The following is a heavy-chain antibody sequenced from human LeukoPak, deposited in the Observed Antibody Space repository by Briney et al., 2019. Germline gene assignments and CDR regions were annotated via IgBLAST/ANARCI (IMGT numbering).Heavy chain of an antibody. Sequence: SETLSLTCTVSGGSISSYYWSWIRQPPGKGLEWIGYIYYSGSTDYNPSLKSRVTISVDTSKNQFSLKLSSVTAADTAVYYCAKDRLAAAPSCFDYWGQGTLVTVST. D-gene: IGHD6-13*01. CDR1: GGSISSYY. J-gene: IGHJ4*02. CDR2: IYYSGST. V-gene: IGHV4-59*01. CDR3: AKDRLAAAPSCFDY.